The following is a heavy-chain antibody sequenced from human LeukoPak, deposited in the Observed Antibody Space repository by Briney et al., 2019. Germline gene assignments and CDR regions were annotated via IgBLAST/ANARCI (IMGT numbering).Heavy chain of an antibody. J-gene: IGHJ4*02. D-gene: IGHD2-15*01. V-gene: IGHV3-48*03. CDR1: GFTFSSYE. CDR3: AKGVGYCSGGSCQQFDY. Sequence: GGSLRPSCAASGFTFSSYEMNWVRQAPGKGLEWVSYISSSGSTIYYADSVKGRFTISRDNAKNSLYLQMNSLRAEDTAVYYCAKGVGYCSGGSCQQFDYWGQGTPVTVSS. CDR2: ISSSGSTI.